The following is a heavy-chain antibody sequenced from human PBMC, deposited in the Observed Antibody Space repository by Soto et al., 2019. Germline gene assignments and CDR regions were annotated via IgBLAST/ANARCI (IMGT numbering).Heavy chain of an antibody. V-gene: IGHV4-39*01. J-gene: IGHJ6*02. D-gene: IGHD2-2*01. CDR1: GGSVSSSSHY. CDR2: IYYSGNT. Sequence: QLQLQESGPGLVRPSETLSLTCTVSGGSVSSSSHYWGWIRQPPGKGLEWIGSIYYSGNTYYNPSLKSLVTMSVDSSKNQFSLKLSSVTAADTAVYFCASGSVLVVEDAIRGDYYGMDVWGQGTTVTASS. CDR3: ASGSVLVVEDAIRGDYYGMDV.